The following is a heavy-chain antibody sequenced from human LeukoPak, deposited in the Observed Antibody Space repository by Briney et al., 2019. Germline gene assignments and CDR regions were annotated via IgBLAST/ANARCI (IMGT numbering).Heavy chain of an antibody. J-gene: IGHJ4*02. V-gene: IGHV3-23*01. D-gene: IGHD2-8*01. Sequence: GGSLRLSCTGSGFNFNMFAMNWVRQAPGQGLEWVSGLSRGGGTTNYADSMKGRFTISRDKSKNMVFLQMNSLRPEDTAVYYCAKEQRIRHCSEGVCMEGYYFDYWGQGSLVTVSS. CDR3: AKEQRIRHCSEGVCMEGYYFDY. CDR1: GFNFNMFA. CDR2: LSRGGGTT.